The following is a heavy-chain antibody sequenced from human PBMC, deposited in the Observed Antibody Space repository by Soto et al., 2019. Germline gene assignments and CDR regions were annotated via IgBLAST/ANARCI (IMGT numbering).Heavy chain of an antibody. D-gene: IGHD3-10*01. Sequence: PSETLSLTCVVSGYSISSGYYWGWIRQPPGKGLEWIGNVHHSGITYYNPSLKSRVSISRDTSKNHYSLNLSSVTAADTAVYYCARAGDNMIRGVIIMNYYGMDVWGHGSTVTVSS. CDR3: ARAGDNMIRGVIIMNYYGMDV. CDR2: VHHSGIT. CDR1: GYSISSGYY. V-gene: IGHV4-38-2*01. J-gene: IGHJ6*01.